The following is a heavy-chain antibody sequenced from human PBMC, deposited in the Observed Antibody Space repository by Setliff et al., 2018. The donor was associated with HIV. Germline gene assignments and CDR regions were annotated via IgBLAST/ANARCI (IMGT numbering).Heavy chain of an antibody. CDR1: GDSISSGNYY. V-gene: IGHV4-61*02. CDR3: ARAGGGGRWLHLSYWYFDL. D-gene: IGHD3-16*01. Sequence: SETLSLTCTISGDSISSGNYYWNWIRQPAGKGLEWIGRIYTSASTDYNPSLKSRVTISLHTSENQFSLKLSSVTAADTAVYYCARAGGGGRWLHLSYWYFDLWGRGTLVTVSS. CDR2: IYTSAST. J-gene: IGHJ2*01.